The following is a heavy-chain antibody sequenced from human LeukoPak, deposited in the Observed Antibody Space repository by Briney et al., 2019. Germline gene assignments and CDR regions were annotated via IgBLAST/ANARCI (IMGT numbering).Heavy chain of an antibody. CDR3: ARDLAKVYGILRGGD. CDR1: GFTFSSFG. Sequence: GGSLRLSCAASGFTFSSFGMSWVRQAPGKGLEWVSSISGGGGSTFYADSVKGRFTISRDNSKNSLFLQMNSLRAEDTAVYYCARDLAKVYGILRGGDWGQGTLVTVSS. V-gene: IGHV3-23*01. J-gene: IGHJ4*02. D-gene: IGHD2-8*01. CDR2: ISGGGGST.